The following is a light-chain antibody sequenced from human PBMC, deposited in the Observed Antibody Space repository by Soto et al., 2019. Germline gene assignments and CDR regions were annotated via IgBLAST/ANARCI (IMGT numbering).Light chain of an antibody. CDR2: GAS. V-gene: IGKV3-15*01. CDR3: QQYNKWPPLYT. Sequence: EIVMTQSPATLSVSPGERVTLSCRASQTVSDNLAWYQQKPGQPPRLLIFGASTRATGIPARFSGSGSGTGFALTISSLQSEDFAVYCCQQYNKWPPLYTFGQGTRLEMK. CDR1: QTVSDN. J-gene: IGKJ2*01.